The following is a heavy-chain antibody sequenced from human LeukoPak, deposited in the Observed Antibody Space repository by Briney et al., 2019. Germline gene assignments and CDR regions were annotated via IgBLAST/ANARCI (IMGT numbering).Heavy chain of an antibody. CDR1: GGTFSSYA. CDR2: IIPIFGTA. J-gene: IGHJ4*02. D-gene: IGHD3-3*01. Sequence: SVKVSCKASGGTFSSYAISWVRQAPGQGLEWMGGIIPIFGTANYAQKFQGRVTITADESTSTAYMKLSSLRSEDTAVYYCASSSDFWSGYDDYWGQGTLVTVSS. V-gene: IGHV1-69*01. CDR3: ASSSDFWSGYDDY.